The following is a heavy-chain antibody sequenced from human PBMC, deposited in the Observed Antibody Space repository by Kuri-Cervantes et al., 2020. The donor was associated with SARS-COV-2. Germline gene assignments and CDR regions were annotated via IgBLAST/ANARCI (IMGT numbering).Heavy chain of an antibody. CDR3: ARHPNSMSGFDP. CDR2: INYIGNS. J-gene: IGHJ5*01. Sequence: ESLKISCTVSVVSTSSTSYYWPWIRQPPGKGLGWIGSINYIGNSYRKPSLRGRVIMSVDTSKNHFSVKINSVTAADTAIYFCARHPNSMSGFDPWGQGTPVTVSS. CDR1: VVSTSSTSYY. D-gene: IGHD3-3*02. V-gene: IGHV4-39*01.